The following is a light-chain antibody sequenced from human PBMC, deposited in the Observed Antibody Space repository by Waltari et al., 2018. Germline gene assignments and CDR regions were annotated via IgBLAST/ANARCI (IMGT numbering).Light chain of an antibody. CDR2: DVN. Sequence: QSALTQPASVSGSPGQSITISCTGSSSDVGGYNYVPWYQQHPGKAPKLIIYDVNKLPSGVSGRFFGSKSGYTASLTISGLQAEDEADYYCSSYSSTTTLVFGFGTKVTVL. CDR3: SSYSSTTTLV. J-gene: IGLJ1*01. CDR1: SSDVGGYNY. V-gene: IGLV2-14*03.